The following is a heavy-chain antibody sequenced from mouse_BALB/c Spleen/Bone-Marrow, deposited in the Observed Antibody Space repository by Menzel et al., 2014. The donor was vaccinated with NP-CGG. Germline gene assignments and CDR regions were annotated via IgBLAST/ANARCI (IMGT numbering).Heavy chain of an antibody. CDR2: INPYNDGT. J-gene: IGHJ2*01. Sequence: EVKLMESGPELVKPGASVKMSCKASGYTFTSYVMHWVKQKPGQGLEWIGYINPYNDGTKYNEKFKGKATLTSDKSSSTAYMELSSLTSEDSAVYYCAGDYDVNFDYWGQGTTLTVSS. D-gene: IGHD2-4*01. CDR3: AGDYDVNFDY. CDR1: GYTFTSYV. V-gene: IGHV1-14*01.